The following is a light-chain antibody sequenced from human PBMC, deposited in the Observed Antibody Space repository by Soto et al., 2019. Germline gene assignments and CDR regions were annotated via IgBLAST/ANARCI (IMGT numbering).Light chain of an antibody. CDR1: QSVSSSF. CDR2: GAS. CDR3: QQYDTSPPT. Sequence: EIVLTXXXXTLSLSPGETAALSCRASQSVSSSFLAWYQQKPGQAPRLLIYGASSRATGIPDRFSGSGSGTAFILTISRLEPEDFAVYYCQQYDTSPPTFGGGTKVEIK. J-gene: IGKJ4*01. V-gene: IGKV3-20*01.